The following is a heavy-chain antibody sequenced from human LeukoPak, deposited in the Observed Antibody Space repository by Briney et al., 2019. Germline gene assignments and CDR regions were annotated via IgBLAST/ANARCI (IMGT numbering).Heavy chain of an antibody. V-gene: IGHV1-69*04. CDR3: ARERYSSSSGFDP. CDR2: IIPILGIA. Sequence: SVKVSCKASGGTFSSYAISWVRQAPGQGLEWMGRIIPILGIANYAQKFQGRVTITADKSTSTAYMELSSLRSEDTAVYYCARERYSSSSGFDPWGQGTLVTVSS. CDR1: GGTFSSYA. J-gene: IGHJ5*02. D-gene: IGHD6-6*01.